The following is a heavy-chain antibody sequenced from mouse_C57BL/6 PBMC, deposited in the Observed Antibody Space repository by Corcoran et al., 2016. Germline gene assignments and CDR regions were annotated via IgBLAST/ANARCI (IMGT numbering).Heavy chain of an antibody. V-gene: IGHV1-26*01. Sequence: EVQLQQSGPELVKPGASVKISCKASGYTFTDYYMNWVKQSHGKSLEWIGDINPNNGGTSYNQKFKGKATLTVDKSSSTAYMELRSLTSEDSAVYYCARENWDGVYFDYWGQGTTLTVSS. CDR3: ARENWDGVYFDY. J-gene: IGHJ2*01. CDR1: GYTFTDYY. D-gene: IGHD4-1*01. CDR2: INPNNGGT.